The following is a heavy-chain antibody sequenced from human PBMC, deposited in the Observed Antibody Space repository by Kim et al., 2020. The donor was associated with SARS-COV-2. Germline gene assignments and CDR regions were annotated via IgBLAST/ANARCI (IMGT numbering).Heavy chain of an antibody. CDR3: ARGLTAAGANNFDY. Sequence: NPSHASRVTMSGDTSEAQFSLELTSVTAADTAVYYCARGLTAAGANNFDYWGQGTLVTVSS. J-gene: IGHJ4*02. D-gene: IGHD6-13*01. V-gene: IGHV4-4*07.